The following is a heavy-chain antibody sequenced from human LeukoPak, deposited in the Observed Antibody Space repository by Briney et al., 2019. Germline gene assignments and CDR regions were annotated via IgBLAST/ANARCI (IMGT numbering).Heavy chain of an antibody. V-gene: IGHV4-39*01. D-gene: IGHD3-10*01. CDR3: ARHGSMVRGVLNWFDP. CDR2: IYYSGST. J-gene: IGHJ5*02. Sequence: SETLSLTCTVSGGSISSSSYYSGWIRPPPGKGLEWIGSIYYSGSTYYNPSLKSRVTISVDTSKNQFSLKLTFVTAADTTVYYCARHGSMVRGVLNWFDPWGQGTLVTVSS. CDR1: GGSISSSSYY.